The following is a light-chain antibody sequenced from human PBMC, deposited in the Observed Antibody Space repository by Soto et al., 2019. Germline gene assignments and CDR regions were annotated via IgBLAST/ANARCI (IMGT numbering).Light chain of an antibody. V-gene: IGKV1-12*01. Sequence: DIQMTQSPSSVSASVGDRVTITCRASQDINNLLAWYQQKPGEAPKLLIYGVSRLKSGVPARFSGSGSGTDFTLTISSLQPEDFATYYCQQAKGFPRTFGQGTKVDIK. CDR1: QDINNL. CDR2: GVS. CDR3: QQAKGFPRT. J-gene: IGKJ1*01.